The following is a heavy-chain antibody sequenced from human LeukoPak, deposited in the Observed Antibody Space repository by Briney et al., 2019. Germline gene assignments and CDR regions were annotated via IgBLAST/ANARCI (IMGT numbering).Heavy chain of an antibody. J-gene: IGHJ3*02. CDR3: VRPDSGGGAFDI. Sequence: SETLSLTCTVSGASLNSYSWGWIRQPAGRPLEWIGRFYTSGSNDYNPSLRSRVTMSVDTSRNQQFSLKLSSVTAADTAVYYCVRPDSGGGAFDIWGQGTMVIVSS. CDR2: FYTSGSN. CDR1: GASLNSYS. V-gene: IGHV4-4*07. D-gene: IGHD6-19*01.